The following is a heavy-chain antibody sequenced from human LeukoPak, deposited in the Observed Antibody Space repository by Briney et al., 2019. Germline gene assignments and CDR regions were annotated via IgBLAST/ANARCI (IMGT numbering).Heavy chain of an antibody. CDR3: ARDRTAYSYGTLFDY. V-gene: IGHV3-30*02. J-gene: IGHJ4*02. CDR1: TFTFNIYG. CDR2: IQYDGSKK. Sequence: GGSLRLSCASTFTFNIYGMHWVRQAPGKGLERVAFIQYDGSKKYYADSVKGRFTISRDNSRNTLSLQMNSLRTEDTAVYYCARDRTAYSYGTLFDYWGQGTLVTVSS. D-gene: IGHD5-12*01.